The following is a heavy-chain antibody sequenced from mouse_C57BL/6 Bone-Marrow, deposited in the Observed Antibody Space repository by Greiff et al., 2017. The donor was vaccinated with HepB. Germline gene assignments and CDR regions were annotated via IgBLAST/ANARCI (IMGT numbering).Heavy chain of an antibody. CDR2: IDPENGDT. V-gene: IGHV14-4*01. CDR3: TSYSNDEAY. CDR1: GFNIKDDY. Sequence: EVQLKESGAELVRPGASVKLSCTASGFNIKDDYMHWVKQRPEQGLEWIGWIDPENGDTEYASKFQGKATITADTSSNTAYLQLSSLTSEDTAGYYCTSYSNDEAYWGQGTLVTVAA. D-gene: IGHD2-12*01. J-gene: IGHJ3*01.